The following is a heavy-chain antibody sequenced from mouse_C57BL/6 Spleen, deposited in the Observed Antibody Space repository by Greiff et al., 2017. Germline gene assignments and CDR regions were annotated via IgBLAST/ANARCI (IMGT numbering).Heavy chain of an antibody. J-gene: IGHJ4*01. CDR3: ARCGNYHRDY. CDR1: GYAFRSSW. D-gene: IGHD2-1*01. Sequence: HVQLQQSGPELVKPGASVKISCTASGYAFRSSWMNWVKQRPGKGLEWIGRIYPGDGDTNYNGKFKGQATLTADKSSSTAYMQLSSLTSEDSAVYFCARCGNYHRDYWGQGTSVTVSS. V-gene: IGHV1-82*01. CDR2: IYPGDGDT.